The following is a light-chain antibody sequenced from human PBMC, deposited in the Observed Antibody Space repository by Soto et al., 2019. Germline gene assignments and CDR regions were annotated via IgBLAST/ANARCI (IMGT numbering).Light chain of an antibody. Sequence: EIMLTQSPGTLSLSPGERATLSCRASQSVSSSFLAWYQQQPGQAPRLIIYGASIRATGIPDRFSGSGSGTDFTLTISRLEPEDFAIYLCPHYGTSLWTCGQGPKVEIK. J-gene: IGKJ1*01. CDR1: QSVSSSF. CDR3: PHYGTSLWT. CDR2: GAS. V-gene: IGKV3-20*01.